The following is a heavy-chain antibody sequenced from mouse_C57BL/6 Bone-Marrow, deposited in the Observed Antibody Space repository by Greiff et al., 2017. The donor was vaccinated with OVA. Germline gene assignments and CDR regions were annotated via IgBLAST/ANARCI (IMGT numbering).Heavy chain of an antibody. V-gene: IGHV6-3*01. CDR2: IRLKSYNYAT. J-gene: IGHJ1*03. D-gene: IGHD1-1*01. Sequence: EVQVVESGGGLLQPGGSMKLSCVASGFTFSNYWLNWFRQSPEKGLDWVAQIRLKSYNYATPYAASVKGRFTISRDDSKSSVYLQMNHLRAEDTGIYYGTARGSSYTRYFDVWGTGTTVTVPS. CDR3: TARGSSYTRYFDV. CDR1: GFTFSNYW.